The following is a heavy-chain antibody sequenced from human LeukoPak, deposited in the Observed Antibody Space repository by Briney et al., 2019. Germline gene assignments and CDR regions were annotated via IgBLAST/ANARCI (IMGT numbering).Heavy chain of an antibody. CDR3: AKGAGGSYGLYYFDY. D-gene: IGHD3-10*01. V-gene: IGHV3-23*01. Sequence: PGGSLRLSCAASGFTFSSYEMNWVRQAPGKGLEWVSSVIASGGTTYYVDSVKGRFTISRDNSKNTVYLQMNSLRAEDTAMYYCAKGAGGSYGLYYFDYWGQGTLLTVSS. J-gene: IGHJ4*02. CDR1: GFTFSSYE. CDR2: VIASGGTT.